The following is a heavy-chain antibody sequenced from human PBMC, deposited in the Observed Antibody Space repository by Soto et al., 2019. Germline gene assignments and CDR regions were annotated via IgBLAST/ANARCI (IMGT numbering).Heavy chain of an antibody. CDR3: ARGPPQGTGYSSGWYPSDY. J-gene: IGHJ4*02. CDR2: IIPIFGTA. V-gene: IGHV1-69*12. CDR1: GGTFSSYA. D-gene: IGHD6-19*01. Sequence: QVQLVQSGAEVKKPGSSVKVSCKASGGTFSSYAISWVRQAPGQGLEWMGGIIPIFGTANYAQKFQGRVAITADESTSTAYMELSSLRSEDTAVYYCARGPPQGTGYSSGWYPSDYWGQGTLVTVSS.